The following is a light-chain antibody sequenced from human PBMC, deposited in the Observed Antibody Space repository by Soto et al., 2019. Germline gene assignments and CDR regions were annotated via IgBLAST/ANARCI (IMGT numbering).Light chain of an antibody. CDR1: QSISAY. V-gene: IGKV1-39*01. J-gene: IGKJ3*01. CDR2: AAS. Sequence: DIQMTQSPSSMSASVGDRVTITCRASQSISAYLNWYQQKPRKAPKLLIYAASSLQSGVPSRFSCSGSWTDFTLPIISLQPEDFATYYCQESYRIPSFTVGPGTKVDSK. CDR3: QESYRIPSFT.